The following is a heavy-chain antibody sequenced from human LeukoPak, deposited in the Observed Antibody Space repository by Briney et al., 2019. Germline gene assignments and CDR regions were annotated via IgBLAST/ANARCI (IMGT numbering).Heavy chain of an antibody. J-gene: IGHJ4*02. CDR1: GGSISSYY. Sequence: SETLSLTCTVSGGSISSYYWSWIQQPAGKGLEWIGRIYTSGSTNYNPSLKSRVTMSVDTSKNQFSLKLSSVTAADTAVYYCARVPFNSSSWYTFDYWGQGTLVTVSS. V-gene: IGHV4-4*07. CDR3: ARVPFNSSSWYTFDY. D-gene: IGHD6-13*01. CDR2: IYTSGST.